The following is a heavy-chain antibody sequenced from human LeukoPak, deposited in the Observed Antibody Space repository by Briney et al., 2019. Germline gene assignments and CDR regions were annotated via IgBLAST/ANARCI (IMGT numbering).Heavy chain of an antibody. V-gene: IGHV3-74*01. Sequence: PRGSLRLSCAASGITFSSYWIHRVRQAPGKGLVWVSRINSDGSSTSYADSVKGRFTISRDNAKNTLYLQMNRLRAEDTAVYYCARWDYDFWSGYLDYWGQGTLVTVSS. D-gene: IGHD3-3*01. CDR1: GITFSSYW. CDR3: ARWDYDFWSGYLDY. J-gene: IGHJ4*02. CDR2: INSDGSST.